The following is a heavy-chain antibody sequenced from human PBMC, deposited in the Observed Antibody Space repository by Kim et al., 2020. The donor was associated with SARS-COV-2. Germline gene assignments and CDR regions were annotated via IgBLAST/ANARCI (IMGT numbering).Heavy chain of an antibody. CDR2: VYHSGST. J-gene: IGHJ4*02. CDR3: AGDESAGDTRRQYFDY. Sequence: SETLSLTCAVSRGSISSSNWWSWFRQPPGKGLEWIGEVYHSGSTNYNPSLNSRVTISVDTSKNQFSLKLYPMTAADTAVYYCAGDESAGDTRRQYFDYWGQGTLVTVSS. CDR1: RGSISSSNW. D-gene: IGHD2-21*02. V-gene: IGHV4-4*02.